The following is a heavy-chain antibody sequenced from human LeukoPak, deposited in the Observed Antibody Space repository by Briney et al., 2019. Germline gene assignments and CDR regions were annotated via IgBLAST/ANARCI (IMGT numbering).Heavy chain of an antibody. Sequence: GGSLRLSCAASGFRFSDYTMTWVRQAPGKGPGWVSAIGGRGGSTYYADSLGGRFTISRDNSKDMLYLQMNSLKVEDTATYYCGKEGGAWGQGTKVTVSS. CDR1: GFRFSDYT. V-gene: IGHV3-23*01. CDR2: IGGRGGST. J-gene: IGHJ5*02. D-gene: IGHD3-16*01. CDR3: GKEGGA.